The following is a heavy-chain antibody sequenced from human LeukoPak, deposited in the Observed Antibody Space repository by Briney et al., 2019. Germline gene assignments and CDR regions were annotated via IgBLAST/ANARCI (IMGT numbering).Heavy chain of an antibody. CDR2: IYYSGST. CDR3: ARPGIAVAGSHFQH. J-gene: IGHJ1*01. Sequence: SETLSLTCTVSGGSISSSSYYWGWIRQPPGKGLEWIGSIYYSGSTYYNPSLKSRVTISVDTSKNQFSLKLSSVTAPDTAVYYCARPGIAVAGSHFQHWGQGTLVTVSS. D-gene: IGHD6-19*01. CDR1: GGSISSSSYY. V-gene: IGHV4-39*01.